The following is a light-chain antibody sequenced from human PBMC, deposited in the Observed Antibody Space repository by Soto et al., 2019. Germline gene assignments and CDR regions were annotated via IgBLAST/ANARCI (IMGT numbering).Light chain of an antibody. CDR1: ISDVGGHNY. Sequence: QSALTQPPSASGSPGQSVTSSCTGTISDVGGHNYVSWYQQHPGKAPKLMIYEVSKRPSGVPDRFSGSKSGNTASLTVSGRQAEDEADYYCSSYAGSNHLVFGGGTKVNVL. CDR3: SSYAGSNHLV. J-gene: IGLJ3*02. CDR2: EVS. V-gene: IGLV2-8*01.